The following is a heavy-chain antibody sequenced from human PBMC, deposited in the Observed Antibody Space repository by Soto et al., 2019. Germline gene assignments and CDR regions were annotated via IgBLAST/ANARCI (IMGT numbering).Heavy chain of an antibody. D-gene: IGHD4-17*01. V-gene: IGHV4-31*03. CDR2: IYYSGST. CDR3: ARDADYGGSRGGMDV. Sequence: QVRLEESGPGLVKPSGTLSLICSVSGGSVNNANYFWNWIRHHPENGLEWIGYIYYSGSTRYNPSFKTRATLSIDTSKNQFSLRLNSVTVADTAVYFCARDADYGGSRGGMDVWGRGTTVTVSS. J-gene: IGHJ6*02. CDR1: GGSVNNANYF.